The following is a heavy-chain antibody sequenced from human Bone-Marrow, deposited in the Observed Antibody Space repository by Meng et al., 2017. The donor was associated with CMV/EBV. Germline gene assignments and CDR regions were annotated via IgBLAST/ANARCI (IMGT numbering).Heavy chain of an antibody. CDR2: TYYRSKWYN. V-gene: IGHV6-1*01. Sequence: DSVSSNSAAWNGIRQSPSRGLEWLGRTYYRSKWYNDYAVSVKSRITINPDTSKNQFSLQLNSVTPEDTAVYYCARSGWYGGDAFDIWGQGTMVTVSS. J-gene: IGHJ3*02. CDR3: ARSGWYGGDAFDI. D-gene: IGHD6-19*01. CDR1: DSVSSNSAA.